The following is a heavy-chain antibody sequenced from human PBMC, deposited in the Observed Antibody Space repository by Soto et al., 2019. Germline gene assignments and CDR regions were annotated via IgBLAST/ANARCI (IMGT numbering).Heavy chain of an antibody. D-gene: IGHD6-13*01. CDR1: GFTFSSYA. CDR3: ARRGPGTYFDY. J-gene: IGHJ4*02. V-gene: IGHV3-23*01. Sequence: GGSLRLSCAAPGFTFSSYAMRWVRQAPGKGLEWVSAISGSGDSTYYTDSVKGRFTISRDNSKNTLYLQMNSLRAEDTAVYYCARRGPGTYFDYWGQGTLVTVSS. CDR2: ISGSGDST.